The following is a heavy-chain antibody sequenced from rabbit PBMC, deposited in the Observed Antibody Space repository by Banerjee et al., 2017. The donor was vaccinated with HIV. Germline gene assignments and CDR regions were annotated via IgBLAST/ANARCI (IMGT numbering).Heavy chain of an antibody. D-gene: IGHD1-1*01. V-gene: IGHV1S45*01. CDR2: IHTGSAGT. CDR1: GFSFSSRYR. CDR3: AKYPAISGTWIFDL. J-gene: IGHJ4*01. Sequence: QEQLEESGGDLVKPEGSLTLTCTASGFSFSSRYRMHWVRQAPGKGLEWIGYIHTGSAGTYYASWAKGRFTISKTSSTTVTLQMTSLTAADTATYFCAKYPAISGTWIFDLWGPGTLVTVS.